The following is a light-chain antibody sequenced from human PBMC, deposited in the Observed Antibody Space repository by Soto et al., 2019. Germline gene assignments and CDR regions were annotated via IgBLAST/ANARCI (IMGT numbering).Light chain of an antibody. Sequence: EVVRTQSPATLSVSPGERATLSCRASLTVGTNLAWYQHKPGQPPRLLMYGASTRATGSPARFSGSGSGTHFPLTISSPQSEDFAVYYCQLHNNWPPGTFGQGTKVEIK. CDR1: LTVGTN. CDR3: QLHNNWPPGT. CDR2: GAS. V-gene: IGKV3-15*01. J-gene: IGKJ1*01.